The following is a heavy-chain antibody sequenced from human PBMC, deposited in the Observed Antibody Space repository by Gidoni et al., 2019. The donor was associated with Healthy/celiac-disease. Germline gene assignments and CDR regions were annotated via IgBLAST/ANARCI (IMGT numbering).Heavy chain of an antibody. CDR2: IYYSGST. D-gene: IGHD3-22*01. V-gene: IGHV4-59*01. CDR1: GGSISSYY. CDR3: ARSPFDSSGYFSYYYGMDV. Sequence: QVQLQESGPGLVKPSETLSLTCPVSGGSISSYYWSWIRQPPGKGLEWIGYIYYSGSTNYNPSLKSRVTISVDTSKNQFSLKLSSVTAADTAVYYCARSPFDSSGYFSYYYGMDVWGQGTTVTVSS. J-gene: IGHJ6*02.